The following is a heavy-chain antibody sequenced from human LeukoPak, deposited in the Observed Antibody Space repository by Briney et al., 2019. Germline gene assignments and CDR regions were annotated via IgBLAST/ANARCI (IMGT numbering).Heavy chain of an antibody. V-gene: IGHV3-30*18. Sequence: GGSLRLSCAASGFTFSSYGMHWVRQAPGKGLEWVAVISYDGGNKYYADSVKGRFTISRDNSKNTLYLQMNSLRAEDTAVYYCAKDDKASLWPSFYYYYYGMDVWGQGTTVTVSS. CDR2: ISYDGGNK. CDR3: AKDDKASLWPSFYYYYYGMDV. J-gene: IGHJ6*02. CDR1: GFTFSSYG. D-gene: IGHD3-10*01.